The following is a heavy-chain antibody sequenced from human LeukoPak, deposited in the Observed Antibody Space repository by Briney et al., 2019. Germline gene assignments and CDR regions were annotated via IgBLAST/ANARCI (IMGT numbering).Heavy chain of an antibody. D-gene: IGHD7-27*01. Sequence: GGSLRLSCAASGFTFSGHAMHWVRQTPGVGLEWVAIVGNDGRDQHYSDSVKGRFTISRDNSKNTLFLQLNSLRPEDTALYLCARDLMWGFDYWGQGTLVTVSS. V-gene: IGHV3-30*02. CDR2: VGNDGRDQ. CDR1: GFTFSGHA. CDR3: ARDLMWGFDY. J-gene: IGHJ4*02.